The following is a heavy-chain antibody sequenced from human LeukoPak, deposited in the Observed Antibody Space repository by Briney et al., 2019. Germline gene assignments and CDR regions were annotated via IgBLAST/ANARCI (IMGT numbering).Heavy chain of an antibody. V-gene: IGHV3-23*01. CDR3: AKDILSWRGSHDY. CDR2: ISGSGGST. D-gene: IGHD1-26*01. J-gene: IGHJ4*02. Sequence: PGGSLRLPCAASGFTFSSYSMSWVRQAPGKGLEGVSAISGSGGSTYYADSVKGRFTISRDNSQNTPYLQMHSLGAEDTAVYYCAKDILSWRGSHDYWGQGTLVTVSS. CDR1: GFTFSSYS.